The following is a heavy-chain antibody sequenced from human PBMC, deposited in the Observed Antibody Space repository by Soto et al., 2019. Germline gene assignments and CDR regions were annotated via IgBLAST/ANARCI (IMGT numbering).Heavy chain of an antibody. Sequence: QVQLQESGPGLVKPSQTLSLNCSVSGGSINTDDYYWSWIRQHAGQGLEWIGYIFYSGTTYYNPSLKSRISISLDTSKNQFSLEMSSVTVADTAMYYCARVRGHAFDIRGQGTMVTVSS. J-gene: IGHJ3*02. D-gene: IGHD3-10*01. CDR1: GGSINTDDYY. CDR2: IFYSGTT. V-gene: IGHV4-31*03. CDR3: ARVRGHAFDI.